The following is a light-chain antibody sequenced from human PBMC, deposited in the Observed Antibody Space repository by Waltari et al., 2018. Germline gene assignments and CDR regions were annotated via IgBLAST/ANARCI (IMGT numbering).Light chain of an antibody. V-gene: IGKV1-16*02. Sequence: DIQMTQSPSSLSASVGDRVPITCRASQDITKYLAWLQQKPGRAPKSLIYGAFILQSGVSSNFSGSGSGTDFTLTITSLQPEDFGTYYCLQYQAYPLTVGGGTKVDIK. CDR1: QDITKY. CDR2: GAF. CDR3: LQYQAYPLT. J-gene: IGKJ4*01.